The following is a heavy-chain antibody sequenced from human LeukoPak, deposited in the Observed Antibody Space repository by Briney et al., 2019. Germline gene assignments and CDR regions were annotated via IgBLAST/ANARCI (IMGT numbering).Heavy chain of an antibody. V-gene: IGHV3-48*04. Sequence: PGGSLRLSCAASGFTFSSYSMNWVRQAPGKGLEWVSYISSTSSTIYYADSVKGRFTISRDNAKNSLYLQMNSLRAEDTAVYYCARIVATVTTPFDYWGQGTLVTVSS. CDR2: ISSTSSTI. CDR1: GFTFSSYS. CDR3: ARIVATVTTPFDY. J-gene: IGHJ4*02. D-gene: IGHD4-17*01.